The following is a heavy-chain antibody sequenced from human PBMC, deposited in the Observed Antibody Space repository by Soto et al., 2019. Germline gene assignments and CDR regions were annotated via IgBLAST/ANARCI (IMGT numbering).Heavy chain of an antibody. CDR1: GFTFTPSA. CDR2: IVVGSGLT. CDR3: AAGARGRWIRGAFDI. Sequence: QMQLVQSGPEVKKPGTSVKVSCKASGFTFTPSAVQWVRQARGQRPEWIGWIVVGSGLTNFAQKFQGRVTITRAMSTSTAFMELSSLRSDDTAVYYCAAGARGRWIRGAFDIWGQGTMVTVSS. D-gene: IGHD5-18*01. J-gene: IGHJ3*02. V-gene: IGHV1-58*01.